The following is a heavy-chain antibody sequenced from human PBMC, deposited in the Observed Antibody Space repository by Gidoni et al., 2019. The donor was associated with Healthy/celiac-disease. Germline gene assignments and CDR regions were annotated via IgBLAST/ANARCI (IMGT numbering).Heavy chain of an antibody. CDR3: ARDSYDFWSGYGY. V-gene: IGHV3-21*01. D-gene: IGHD3-3*01. Sequence: EVQLVESGGGLVKPGGSLRLSCAASGFTFSSYSMNWVRQAPGKGLEWVSSISSSSSYIYYADSVKGRFTISRDNAKNSLYLQMNSLRAEDTAVYYCARDSYDFWSGYGYWGQGTLVTVSS. J-gene: IGHJ4*02. CDR1: GFTFSSYS. CDR2: ISSSSSYI.